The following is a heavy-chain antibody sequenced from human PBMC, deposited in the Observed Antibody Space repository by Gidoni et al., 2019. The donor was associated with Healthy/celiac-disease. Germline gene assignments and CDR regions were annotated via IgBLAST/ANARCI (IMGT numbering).Heavy chain of an antibody. CDR2: IYYSGST. D-gene: IGHD3-10*01. J-gene: IGHJ4*02. V-gene: IGHV4-39*01. Sequence: QLQLQESGPGLVKPSETLSLTCTVSGGSISSSSSYWGWIRQPPGKGLEWIGSIYYSGSTYYTPSLKSRVTISVDTSKNQFSLKLSSVTAADTAVYYCARQVGGYYGSGSYDYWGQGTLVTVSS. CDR1: GGSISSSSSY. CDR3: ARQVGGYYGSGSYDY.